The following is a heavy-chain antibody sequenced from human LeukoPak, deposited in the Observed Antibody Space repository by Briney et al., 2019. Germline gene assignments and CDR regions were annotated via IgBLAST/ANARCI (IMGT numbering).Heavy chain of an antibody. D-gene: IGHD3-10*01. Sequence: GSSVKVSCKASGGTFSSYAISWVRQAPGQGLEWMGRIIPILGIANYAQKFQGRVTITADKSTSTAYMELSSLRSEDTAVYYCARNDYYGSGRNYGMDVWGQGTTVTVSS. CDR2: IIPILGIA. V-gene: IGHV1-69*04. CDR1: GGTFSSYA. CDR3: ARNDYYGSGRNYGMDV. J-gene: IGHJ6*02.